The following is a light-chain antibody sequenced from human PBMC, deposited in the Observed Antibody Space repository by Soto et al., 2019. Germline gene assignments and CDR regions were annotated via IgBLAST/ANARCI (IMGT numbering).Light chain of an antibody. V-gene: IGLV1-40*01. J-gene: IGLJ2*01. CDR2: GDG. CDR3: QSYDSSLRDDVI. CDR1: SSNIGAGYN. Sequence: QSVLTQPPSVSGAPGQRVTISCTGNSSNIGAGYNVHWYQQLPGTAPKLLIDGDGDRPSGVPHRFSASKSGTSASLAITGLQDEDEVGYYYQSYDSSLRDDVIFGGGTKLTVL.